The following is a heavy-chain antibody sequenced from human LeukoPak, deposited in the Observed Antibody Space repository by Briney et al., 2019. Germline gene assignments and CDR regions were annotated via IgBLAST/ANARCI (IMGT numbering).Heavy chain of an antibody. V-gene: IGHV3-7*01. CDR2: IKQDGSEK. CDR1: GFTFSSYW. Sequence: GGSLRLSCAASGFTFSSYWMSWVRQAPGKRLEWVANIKQDGSEKYYVDSVKGRFTISRDNAKNSLYLQMNSLRAGDTAVYYCARGGLNFDAFDIWGQGTMVTVSS. D-gene: IGHD1-7*01. CDR3: ARGGLNFDAFDI. J-gene: IGHJ3*02.